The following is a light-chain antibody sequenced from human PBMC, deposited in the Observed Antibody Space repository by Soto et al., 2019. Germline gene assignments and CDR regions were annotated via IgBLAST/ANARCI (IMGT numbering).Light chain of an antibody. V-gene: IGKV3D-20*02. CDR3: HQRSNWPPDT. CDR2: GAS. Sequence: EIVLTQSPGTLSLSPGERATLSCRASQTVNSNSLAWYHQKPGQAPRLLIYGASSRATGIPDRFSGSGSGTDFTLTISSLEPEDFAVYYCHQRSNWPPDTFGQGTRLEIK. CDR1: QTVNSNS. J-gene: IGKJ5*01.